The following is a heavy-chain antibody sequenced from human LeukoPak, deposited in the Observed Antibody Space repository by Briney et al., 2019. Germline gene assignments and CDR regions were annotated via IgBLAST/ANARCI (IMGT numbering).Heavy chain of an antibody. Sequence: ASVKVSCKASGGTFSTYAISWVRQAPGQGLEWMGRIIPIFGIANYAQKFQGRVTITADKSTSTAYMELSSLRSEDTAVYYCARGGYSYGYDYWGQGTLVTVAS. J-gene: IGHJ4*02. CDR3: ARGGYSYGYDY. CDR2: IIPIFGIA. V-gene: IGHV1-69*04. CDR1: GGTFSTYA. D-gene: IGHD5-18*01.